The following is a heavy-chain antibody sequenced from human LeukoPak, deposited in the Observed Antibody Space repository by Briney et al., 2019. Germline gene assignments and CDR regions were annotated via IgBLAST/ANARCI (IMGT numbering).Heavy chain of an antibody. V-gene: IGHV5-51*01. CDR1: GYSFTSYW. CDR2: IYPGDSDT. Sequence: KPGESLKISCKGSGYSFTSYWIGWVRQMPGKGLEWMGIIYPGDSDTRYSPSFQGQVTISADKSISTAYLQWSSLKASDTAMYYCARQAVTTGVSEYFQHWGQGTLVTVSS. CDR3: ARQAVTTGVSEYFQH. D-gene: IGHD4-23*01. J-gene: IGHJ1*01.